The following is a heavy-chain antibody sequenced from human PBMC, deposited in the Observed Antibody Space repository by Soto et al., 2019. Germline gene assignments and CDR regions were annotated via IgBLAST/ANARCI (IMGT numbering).Heavy chain of an antibody. CDR3: AGGGDSSSWYSGNWFDP. V-gene: IGHV4-34*01. D-gene: IGHD6-13*01. Sequence: QVQLQQWGAGLLKPSETLSLTCAVYGGSFSGYYWSWIRQPPGKGLEWIGEINHSGSTNYNPSLTSRVPIAVDTSKNQFSLKLRAVTAADTAVNYCAGGGDSSSWYSGNWFDPWGQGTLVTVSS. J-gene: IGHJ5*02. CDR1: GGSFSGYY. CDR2: INHSGST.